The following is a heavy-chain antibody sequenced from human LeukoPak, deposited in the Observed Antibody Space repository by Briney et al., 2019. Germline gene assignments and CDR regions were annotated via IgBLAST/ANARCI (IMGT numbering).Heavy chain of an antibody. J-gene: IGHJ5*02. V-gene: IGHV1-8*01. D-gene: IGHD6-13*01. Sequence: ASVKASCKASGYTFTSYDINWVRQATGQGLEWMGWMNPNSGNTGYAQKFQGRVTMTRNTSISTAYMELSSLRSEDTAVYYCARVPLPSGYSGFDPWGQGTLVTVSS. CDR2: MNPNSGNT. CDR1: GYTFTSYD. CDR3: ARVPLPSGYSGFDP.